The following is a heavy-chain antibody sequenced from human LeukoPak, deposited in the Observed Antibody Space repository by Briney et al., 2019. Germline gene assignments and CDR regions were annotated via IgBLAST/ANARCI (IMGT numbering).Heavy chain of an antibody. D-gene: IGHD4-17*01. V-gene: IGHV4-59*08. J-gene: IGHJ4*02. Sequence: PSETLSLTCTASGGSVSSCYCNWIRQPPGKGLESIGYINYSGSTNYNPSLKSRVAISVDTAKNQFSLKLSSVTAADTAVYFCARLNRDYGNYWGQGALVAVSS. CDR3: ARLNRDYGNY. CDR2: INYSGST. CDR1: GGSVSSCY.